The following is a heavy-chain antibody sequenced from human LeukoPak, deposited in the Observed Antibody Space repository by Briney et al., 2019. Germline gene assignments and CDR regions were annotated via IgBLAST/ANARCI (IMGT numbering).Heavy chain of an antibody. D-gene: IGHD1-1*01. J-gene: IGHJ5*02. CDR1: GGSISSYY. V-gene: IGHV4-59*01. CDR3: ARDPRGGTSRDNWFDP. Sequence: PSETLSLTCSVSGGSISSYYWSWIRQPPGKGLEWIGYIYYSGSTNYNPSLKSRVTISVDTSKNQFSLKLNSVTAADTAVYYCARDPRGGTSRDNWFDPWGQGTLVTVSS. CDR2: IYYSGST.